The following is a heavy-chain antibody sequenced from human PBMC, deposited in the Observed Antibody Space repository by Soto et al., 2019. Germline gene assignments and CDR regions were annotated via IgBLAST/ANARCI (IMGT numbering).Heavy chain of an antibody. Sequence: GGSLRLSCAASGFTFSDYYMSWIRQAPWKGLEWVSYISSSGSTIYYADSVKGRFTISRDNAKNSLYLQMNSLRAEDTAVYYCASSYYDFWSGQEDYMDVWGKGTTVTVSS. CDR3: ASSYYDFWSGQEDYMDV. CDR2: ISSSGSTI. V-gene: IGHV3-11*01. CDR1: GFTFSDYY. D-gene: IGHD3-3*01. J-gene: IGHJ6*03.